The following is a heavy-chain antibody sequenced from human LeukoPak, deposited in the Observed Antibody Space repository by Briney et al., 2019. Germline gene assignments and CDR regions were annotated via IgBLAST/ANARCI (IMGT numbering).Heavy chain of an antibody. Sequence: PGGSLRLSCAASGFTFSDYFMSWIRQAPGKGLEWVSYISSRSDTIFYADSVKGRFTISRDNAKSSLYLQMNSLRAEDTAVYYCARDFWDYGGDYWGQRTLVTVSS. CDR3: ARDFWDYGGDY. CDR1: GFTFSDYF. D-gene: IGHD4-17*01. J-gene: IGHJ4*02. CDR2: ISSRSDTI. V-gene: IGHV3-11*01.